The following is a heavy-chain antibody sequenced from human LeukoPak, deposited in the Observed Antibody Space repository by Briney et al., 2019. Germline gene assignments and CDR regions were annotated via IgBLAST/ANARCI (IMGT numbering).Heavy chain of an antibody. D-gene: IGHD1-26*01. CDR2: ISGSGGST. V-gene: IGHV3-23*01. J-gene: IGHJ4*02. CDR1: GFTFSSYA. CDR3: AISGGYWAWAH. Sequence: PGGSLRLSCAASGFTFSSYAMSWVRQAPGKGLEWVSGISGSGGSTYYADSVKGRFTISRDNSKNTLFLQMNSLRAEDTAVYYCAISGGYWAWAHWGQGTLVTVSS.